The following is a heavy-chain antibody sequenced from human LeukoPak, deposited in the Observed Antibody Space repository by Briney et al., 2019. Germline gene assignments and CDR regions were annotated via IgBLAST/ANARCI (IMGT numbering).Heavy chain of an antibody. Sequence: GGSLRLSCAASGFTFSSYGMHWVRQAPGKGLQWVAVIWYDGSNKYYADSVKGRFTISRDNSKNTLYLQMNSLRAEDTAVYYCARRSLAVTGIPDYWGQETLVTVSS. CDR2: IWYDGSNK. J-gene: IGHJ4*02. V-gene: IGHV3-33*01. CDR1: GFTFSSYG. CDR3: ARRSLAVTGIPDY. D-gene: IGHD6-19*01.